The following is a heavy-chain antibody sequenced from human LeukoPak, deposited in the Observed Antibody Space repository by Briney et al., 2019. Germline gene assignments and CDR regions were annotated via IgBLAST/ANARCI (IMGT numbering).Heavy chain of an antibody. J-gene: IGHJ5*02. CDR1: GFTFSLYW. D-gene: IGHD2-2*01. Sequence: GGSLRLSCAASGFTFSLYWMSWFRQAPGEGLEGGAHIKQDGSEKYYVDSVRGRFIISRDNANNSLCVQMKSLRGEDTAIYYCARYALIPGSRWLDPWGQGTLVTVSS. CDR3: ARYALIPGSRWLDP. V-gene: IGHV3-7*01. CDR2: IKQDGSEK.